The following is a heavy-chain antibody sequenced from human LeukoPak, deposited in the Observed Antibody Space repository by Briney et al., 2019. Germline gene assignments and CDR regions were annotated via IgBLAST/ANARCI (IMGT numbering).Heavy chain of an antibody. J-gene: IGHJ4*02. CDR1: GFTFSSYW. CDR2: IKQDGSEK. CDR3: ARGTYSSSWGDFFDY. V-gene: IGHV3-7*03. Sequence: GGSLRLSCAASGFTFSSYWMSWVRQAPGKGLEWVANIKQDGSEKYYVDSVKGRFTISRDNAKNPLYLQMNSLRAEDTAVYYCARGTYSSSWGDFFDYWGQGTLVTVSS. D-gene: IGHD6-13*01.